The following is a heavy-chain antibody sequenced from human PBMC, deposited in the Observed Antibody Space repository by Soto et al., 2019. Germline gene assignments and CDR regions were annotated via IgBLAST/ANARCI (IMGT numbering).Heavy chain of an antibody. CDR1: GFTFSTYA. D-gene: IGHD1-7*01. CDR3: ARDRGNIWNLCDY. CDR2: IRANDDST. V-gene: IGHV3-23*01. Sequence: PGGSLRLSCAASGFTFSTYAMGWVRQAPGKGLEWVSIIRANDDSTYYADSVRGRFTISRDNSENTLYLQMNSLRAEDTAIYYCARDRGNIWNLCDYWGQGTLVTVSS. J-gene: IGHJ4*02.